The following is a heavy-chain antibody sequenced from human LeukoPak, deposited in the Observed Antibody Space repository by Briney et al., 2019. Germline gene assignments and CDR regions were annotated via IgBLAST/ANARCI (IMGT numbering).Heavy chain of an antibody. V-gene: IGHV3-43D*03. Sequence: PGGSLRLSCAASGFTFDDYAMHWVRQAPGKGLEWVSLISWDGGSTYYADSVKGRFTISRDNSKNSLYLQMNSLRAEDTALYYCAKDTARPPQNYYYYMDVWGKGTTVTVSS. J-gene: IGHJ6*03. CDR2: ISWDGGST. D-gene: IGHD6-6*01. CDR1: GFTFDDYA. CDR3: AKDTARPPQNYYYYMDV.